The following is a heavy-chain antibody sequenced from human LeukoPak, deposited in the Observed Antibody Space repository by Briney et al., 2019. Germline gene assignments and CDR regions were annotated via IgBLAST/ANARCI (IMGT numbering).Heavy chain of an antibody. CDR3: ARRTYCYASGSYSPPRY. CDR1: GGSFSGYY. D-gene: IGHD3-10*01. V-gene: IGHV4-34*01. Sequence: SETLSLTCAVYGGSFSGYYWSWIRQPPGKGLEWIGEINHSGSTNYNPSLKSRVTISVDTSKNQFSLKLSSVTAADTAVYYCARRTYCYASGSYSPPRYWGQGTLVTVSS. CDR2: INHSGST. J-gene: IGHJ4*02.